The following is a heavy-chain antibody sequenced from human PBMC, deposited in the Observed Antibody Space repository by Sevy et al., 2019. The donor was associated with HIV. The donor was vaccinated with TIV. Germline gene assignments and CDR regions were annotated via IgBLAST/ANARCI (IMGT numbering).Heavy chain of an antibody. V-gene: IGHV3-48*02. Sequence: GGSLRLSCAASGFTFSSYSMNWVRQAPGKGLEWVSYISNISRTIYYADSVRGRFTISRDNAKNSLYLQMNSLRDEDTAVYYCATLFHYSSQFDCCGQGTLVTVSS. CDR1: GFTFSSYS. J-gene: IGHJ4*02. CDR2: ISNISRTI. D-gene: IGHD4-4*01. CDR3: ATLFHYSSQFDC.